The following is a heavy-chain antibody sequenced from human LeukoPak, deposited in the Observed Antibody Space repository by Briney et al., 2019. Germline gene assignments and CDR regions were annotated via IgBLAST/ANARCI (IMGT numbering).Heavy chain of an antibody. V-gene: IGHV4-61*02. CDR2: IYTSGST. CDR3: ARGRYYGSGSDSFDY. CDR1: GGSIGSGSYY. Sequence: SETLSLTCTVSGGSIGSGSYYWSWIRQPAGKGLEWIGRIYTSGSTNYNPSLKSRVTISVDTSKNQFSLKLSSVTAADTAVYYCARGRYYGSGSDSFDYWGQGTLVTVSS. J-gene: IGHJ4*02. D-gene: IGHD3-10*01.